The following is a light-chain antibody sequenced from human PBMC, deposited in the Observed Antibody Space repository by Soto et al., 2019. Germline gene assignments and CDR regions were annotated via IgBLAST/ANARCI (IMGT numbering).Light chain of an antibody. CDR1: QSINTY. CDR3: QQSYGMPPP. V-gene: IGKV1-39*01. CDR2: DAS. Sequence: DIQMTQSPSSLSASVGDRVTITCRASQSINTYLNWYQQKPGKAPNLLIFDASSLQSGVPSRFSGSGSGTDFTLTISSLQPENFAIYYCQQSYGMPPPFGGGTKVEIK. J-gene: IGKJ4*01.